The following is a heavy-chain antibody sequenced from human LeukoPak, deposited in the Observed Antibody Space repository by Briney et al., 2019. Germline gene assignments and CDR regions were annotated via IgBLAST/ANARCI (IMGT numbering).Heavy chain of an antibody. V-gene: IGHV4-59*08. D-gene: IGHD4-23*01. Sequence: SSETLSLTCTVSGGSISTYHWSWIRQSPGKGLEWIGYVYYTGSTNYNPSLKSRVTISVDTSKNQFSLKLSSVTAADTAVYYCSSSGGNSGESFDYWGQGTMVSVSS. CDR1: GGSISTYH. J-gene: IGHJ4*02. CDR2: VYYTGST. CDR3: SSSGGNSGESFDY.